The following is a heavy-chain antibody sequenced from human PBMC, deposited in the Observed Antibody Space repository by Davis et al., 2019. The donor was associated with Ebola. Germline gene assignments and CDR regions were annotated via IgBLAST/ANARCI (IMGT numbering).Heavy chain of an antibody. V-gene: IGHV3-21*01. Sequence: GESLKISCAASGFTFSDYYMSWVRQAPGKGLEWVSSISSSSSYIYYADSVKGRFTISRDNAKNSLYLQMNSLRAEDTAVYYCARDARFGSYYYYYMDVWGKGTTVTVSS. J-gene: IGHJ6*03. CDR1: GFTFSDYY. CDR2: ISSSSSYI. D-gene: IGHD3-16*01. CDR3: ARDARFGSYYYYYMDV.